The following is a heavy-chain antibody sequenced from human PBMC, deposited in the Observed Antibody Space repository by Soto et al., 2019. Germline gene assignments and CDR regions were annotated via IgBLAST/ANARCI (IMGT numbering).Heavy chain of an antibody. Sequence: QVQLEQSGAEVKKPGASVKVSCKTSGYTFTSYTLHWVRQAPGQGLEWMGWINAGNGREKYSQRFQDRVSLSTDKSAPPAYMELRSPRSEDTAVYFWARGGGWVGEASFDSWGQGTQVTVSS. D-gene: IGHD3-10*01. J-gene: IGHJ4*02. CDR3: ARGGGWVGEASFDS. CDR1: GYTFTSYT. V-gene: IGHV1-3*01. CDR2: INAGNGRE.